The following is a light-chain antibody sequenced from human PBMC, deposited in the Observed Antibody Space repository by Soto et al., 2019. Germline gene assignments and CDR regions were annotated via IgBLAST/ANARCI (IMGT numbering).Light chain of an antibody. J-gene: IGLJ2*01. CDR1: SSDVGGYSY. CDR3: SSYTTSSTVI. V-gene: IGLV2-14*01. Sequence: QSALTQPASASGSPGQSITISCTGTSSDVGGYSYVSWYQQHPGKAPKLMIYEVSDRPSGVSNRFSGSKSGNTASLTISGLQAEDEADYYCSSYTTSSTVIFGGGNKITVL. CDR2: EVS.